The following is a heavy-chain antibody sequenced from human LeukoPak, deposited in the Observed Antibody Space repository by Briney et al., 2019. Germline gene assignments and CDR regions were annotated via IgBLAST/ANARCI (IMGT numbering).Heavy chain of an antibody. D-gene: IGHD6-13*01. CDR1: GFTFSSYA. Sequence: SLRLSCAASGFTFSSYAMSWVRQAPGKGLEWVSGISWNSGTIGYADSVRGRFTISRDNAKNSLYLQMNSLRAEDTALYYCAKDLREYTSSWYVVGYFDYWGRGTLVTVSS. V-gene: IGHV3-9*01. J-gene: IGHJ4*02. CDR3: AKDLREYTSSWYVVGYFDY. CDR2: ISWNSGTI.